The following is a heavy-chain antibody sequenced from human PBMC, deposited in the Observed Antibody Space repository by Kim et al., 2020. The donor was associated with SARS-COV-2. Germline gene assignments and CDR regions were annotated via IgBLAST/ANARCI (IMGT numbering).Heavy chain of an antibody. CDR3: ARGSQNYYGSGSYLEGY. V-gene: IGHV3-33*01. CDR2: IWYDGSNK. D-gene: IGHD3-10*01. J-gene: IGHJ4*02. Sequence: GGSLRLSCAASGFTFSSYGMHWVRQAPGKGLEWVAVIWYDGSNKYYADSVKGRFTISRDNSKNTLYLQMNSLRAEDTAVYYCARGSQNYYGSGSYLEGYWGTGTLVTVSS. CDR1: GFTFSSYG.